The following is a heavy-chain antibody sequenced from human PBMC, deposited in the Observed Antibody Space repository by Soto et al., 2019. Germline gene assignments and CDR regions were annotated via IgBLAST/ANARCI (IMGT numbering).Heavy chain of an antibody. Sequence: SETLSLTCAVYGGSFSGYYWSWIRQPPGKGLEWIGEINHSGSTNYNPSLKSRVTISVDTSKNQFSLKLSSVTAADTAVYYCAGRSSSYYYYGLDVWGQGTTVTLSS. J-gene: IGHJ6*02. V-gene: IGHV4-34*01. CDR1: GGSFSGYY. CDR3: AGRSSSYYYYGLDV. CDR2: INHSGST. D-gene: IGHD6-6*01.